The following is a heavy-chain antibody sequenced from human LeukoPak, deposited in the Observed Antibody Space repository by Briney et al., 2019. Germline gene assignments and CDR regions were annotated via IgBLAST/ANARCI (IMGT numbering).Heavy chain of an antibody. J-gene: IGHJ4*02. CDR3: AKGADSSSYYPTHY. Sequence: GASVKVSCKTSGYTFTGYYIHWVRQAPGQGLEWMGWINPNSGGTNYAQKFQGRVTMTRDTSISTAYLELNRLRSDDTAVYYCAKGADSSSYYPTHYWGQGTLVTVSS. D-gene: IGHD3-22*01. CDR1: GYTFTGYY. CDR2: INPNSGGT. V-gene: IGHV1-2*02.